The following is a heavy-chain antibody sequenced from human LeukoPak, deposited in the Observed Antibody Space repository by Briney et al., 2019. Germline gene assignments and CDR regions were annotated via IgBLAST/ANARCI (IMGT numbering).Heavy chain of an antibody. CDR3: ARRSGVLDSRDSRYYFDH. Sequence: SQTLSLTCIVSGGSISSHYWSWIRQPPGKVLEYIGYIYYSGSTDYNPSLKSRVTISLDTSKNQFSLNLTSVTAADTAVYYCARRSGVLDSRDSRYYFDHWGQGTLVTVSS. CDR1: GGSISSHY. CDR2: IYYSGST. D-gene: IGHD3-22*01. J-gene: IGHJ4*02. V-gene: IGHV4-59*11.